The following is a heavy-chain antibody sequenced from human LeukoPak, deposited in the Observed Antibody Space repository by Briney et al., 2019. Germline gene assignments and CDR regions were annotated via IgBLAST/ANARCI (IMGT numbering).Heavy chain of an antibody. CDR2: IWYDVGNK. CDR1: GFTFSTYG. D-gene: IGHD2-2*01. J-gene: IGHJ4*02. V-gene: IGHV3-33*01. CDR3: ASQYCSSTRCYVRQQLVLGHY. Sequence: SGGSLRLSCAASGFTFSTYGMHWVRQAPGKGLEWVAVIWYDVGNKYYADSGKGRFTISRDHSKDTLYLRMNRLIAEHTAVYYCASQYCSSTRCYVRQQLVLGHYWGQGTLVTVSS.